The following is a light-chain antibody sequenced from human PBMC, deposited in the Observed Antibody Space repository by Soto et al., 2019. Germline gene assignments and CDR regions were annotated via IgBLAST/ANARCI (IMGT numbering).Light chain of an antibody. V-gene: IGKV3-20*01. J-gene: IGKJ1*01. CDR1: QSVSSNY. CDR3: QQYGSSPRT. CDR2: GAF. Sequence: EIVLTQSPGTLSLSPGERATFSCRASQSVSSNYLAWYQQKPGQAPRLLIYGAFKRATGIPDRFSGSGSGTDFTLTISRMEPEDVAVYCCQQYGSSPRTLGQGTKVDI.